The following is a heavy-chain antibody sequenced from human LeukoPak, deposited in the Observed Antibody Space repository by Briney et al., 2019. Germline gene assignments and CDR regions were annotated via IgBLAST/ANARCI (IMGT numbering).Heavy chain of an antibody. J-gene: IGHJ6*03. V-gene: IGHV3-48*01. CDR1: GFTFSSYS. Sequence: GGSLRLSCAASGFTFSSYSMNWVRQAPGKGLEWVSYISSSSTIYYADSVKGRFTISRDNAKNSLYLQMNSLRAEDTAVYYCAKSASAGGGSYLENYYYYMDVWGKGTTVTVSS. CDR2: ISSSSTI. CDR3: AKSASAGGGSYLENYYYYMDV. D-gene: IGHD1-26*01.